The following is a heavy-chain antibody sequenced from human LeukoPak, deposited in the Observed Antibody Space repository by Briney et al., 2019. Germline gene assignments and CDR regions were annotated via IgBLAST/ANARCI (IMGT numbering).Heavy chain of an antibody. CDR2: ISSSGSNI. J-gene: IGHJ6*02. CDR1: GFTFSSYE. D-gene: IGHD6-19*01. CDR3: ARLRGWTYGMDV. V-gene: IGHV3-48*03. Sequence: GGSLRLSCAASGFTFSSYEINWVRQAPGKGLEWVSYISSSGSNIYYADSVKGRFTISRDNAKNSLYLQMNSLRAEDTAVYYCARLRGWTYGMDVWGQGTTVTVSS.